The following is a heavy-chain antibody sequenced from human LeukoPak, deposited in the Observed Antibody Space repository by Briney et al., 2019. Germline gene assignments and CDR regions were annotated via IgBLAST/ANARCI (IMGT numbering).Heavy chain of an antibody. V-gene: IGHV1-69*06. CDR1: GGTFSSYA. Sequence: ASVKVSCKASGGTFSSYAISWVRQAPGQGLEWMGGIIPIFGTANYAQKFQGRVTITADKSTSTAYMELSSLRSEDTAVYYCARDTKVRGVIDYWGQGTLVTVSS. CDR3: ARDTKVRGVIDY. CDR2: IIPIFGTA. J-gene: IGHJ4*02. D-gene: IGHD3-10*01.